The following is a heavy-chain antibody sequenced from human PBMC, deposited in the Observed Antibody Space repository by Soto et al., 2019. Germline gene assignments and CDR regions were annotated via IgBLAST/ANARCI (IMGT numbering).Heavy chain of an antibody. CDR1: GFTFSSYS. CDR3: ARSTPAPAGDFDN. J-gene: IGHJ4*02. Sequence: EVQLVESGGGLVKPGGSLRLSCAASGFTFSSYSMNWVRQAPGKGLEWVSSISSSSSYIYYADSVKGRFTISRDNAKNSLYLQMNSLRAEDTAVYYCARSTPAPAGDFDNWGQGTLVTVSA. V-gene: IGHV3-21*01. CDR2: ISSSSSYI.